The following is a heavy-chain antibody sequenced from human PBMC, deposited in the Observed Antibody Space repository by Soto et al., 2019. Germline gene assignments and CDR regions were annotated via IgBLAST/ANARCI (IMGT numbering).Heavy chain of an antibody. CDR3: AKDQAGYNSGWLDY. J-gene: IGHJ4*02. V-gene: IGHV3-23*01. Sequence: EVQLLESGGGLVQPGGSLRLSCAASGFTFSSYAMNWVRQAPGKGLEWVSVISGSGGRTYHADSVKGRFTISRDNSKNTLPLQMNSLRAEDTAVYYCAKDQAGYNSGWLDYWGQGTLVTVSS. CDR2: ISGSGGRT. CDR1: GFTFSSYA. D-gene: IGHD6-19*01.